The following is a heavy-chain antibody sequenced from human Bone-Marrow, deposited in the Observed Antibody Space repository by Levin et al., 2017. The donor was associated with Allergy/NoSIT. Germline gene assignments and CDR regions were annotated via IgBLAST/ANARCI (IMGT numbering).Heavy chain of an antibody. CDR2: IIPLLATA. V-gene: IGHV1-69*08. CDR3: ARGLFEITSS. CDR1: GGTFSSYT. Sequence: SVKVSYKVSGGTFSSYTINWVRQAPGQGLEWMGRIIPLLATANHAQKFQGRVTITADKSTNIAYMELSSLRSEDTAVYYCARGLFEITSSWGQGTLVTVSS. J-gene: IGHJ5*02. D-gene: IGHD2-2*01.